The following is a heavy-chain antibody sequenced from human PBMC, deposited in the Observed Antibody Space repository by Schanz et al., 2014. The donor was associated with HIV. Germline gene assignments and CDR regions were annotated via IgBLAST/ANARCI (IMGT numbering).Heavy chain of an antibody. D-gene: IGHD3-3*01. CDR1: GFTFSSNG. J-gene: IGHJ4*02. CDR2: ISYDGSNK. CDR3: ARAPSDFWMAYFDY. V-gene: IGHV3-33*08. Sequence: QVQLVESGGGVVQPGRSLRLSCSASGFTFSSNGMHWVRQAPGKGLGWVAIISYDGSNKDYADSVKGRFTTSRDNSKNTLYLQMNSLRAEDTAVYYCARAPSDFWMAYFDYWGQGTLVTVSS.